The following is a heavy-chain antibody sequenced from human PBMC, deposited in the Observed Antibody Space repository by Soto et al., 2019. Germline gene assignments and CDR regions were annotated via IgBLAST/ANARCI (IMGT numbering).Heavy chain of an antibody. CDR1: GFTVSSNY. CDR2: IYSGGST. CDR3: ASHGIAAAEYFQH. Sequence: GGSLRLSCAASGFTVSSNYMSWVRQAPGKGLEWVSVIYSGGSTYYADSVKGRFTISRDNSKNTLYLQMNSLRVEDTAVYYCASHGIAAAEYFQHWGQGTLVTVSS. D-gene: IGHD6-13*01. J-gene: IGHJ1*01. V-gene: IGHV3-53*01.